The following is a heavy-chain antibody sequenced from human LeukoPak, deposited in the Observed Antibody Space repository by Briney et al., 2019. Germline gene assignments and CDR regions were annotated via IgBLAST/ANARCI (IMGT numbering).Heavy chain of an antibody. J-gene: IGHJ4*02. Sequence: PSETLSLTCTVSGGSISSSSYYWGWIRQPPGKGLEWIGSIYYSGSTYYNPSLKSRVTISVDTSKNQFCLKLSSVTAADTAVYYCARGSIVGATVPYFDYWGQGTLVTVSS. CDR1: GGSISSSSYY. CDR3: ARGSIVGATVPYFDY. D-gene: IGHD1-26*01. V-gene: IGHV4-39*07. CDR2: IYYSGST.